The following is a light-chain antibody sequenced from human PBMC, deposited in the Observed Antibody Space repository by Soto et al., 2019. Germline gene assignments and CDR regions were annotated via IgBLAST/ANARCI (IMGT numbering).Light chain of an antibody. J-gene: IGKJ5*01. Sequence: EIVMSQSPATLSVSSGGSATLSCRASQSVSSNLAWYQQKPGQAPRLLIYGASTRATGIPARFSGSGSGTVFTLTIGSLEPEDSAVYFCQQRKNWPPITFGQGTRLEIK. CDR1: QSVSSN. CDR3: QQRKNWPPIT. V-gene: IGKV3-15*01. CDR2: GAS.